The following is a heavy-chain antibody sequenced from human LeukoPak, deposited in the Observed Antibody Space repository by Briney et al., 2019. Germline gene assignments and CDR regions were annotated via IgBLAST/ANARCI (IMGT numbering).Heavy chain of an antibody. J-gene: IGHJ4*02. V-gene: IGHV3-48*02. CDR3: AREYSGSFDY. CDR1: GFTFSSYS. CDR2: ISSKSSAI. D-gene: IGHD3-10*01. Sequence: GGSLRLSCAASGFTFSSYSMNWVRQAPGKGLEWVSYISSKSSAIYYADSVKGRFTFSRDNAKNSLYLQMNSLRDEDTAVYYCAREYSGSFDYWGQGTLVTVSS.